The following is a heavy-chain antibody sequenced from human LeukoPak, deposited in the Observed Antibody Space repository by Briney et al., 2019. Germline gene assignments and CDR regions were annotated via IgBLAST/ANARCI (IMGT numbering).Heavy chain of an antibody. Sequence: GGSLRLSCAASGFTFSSNWMHWVRQAPGKGLVWVSRINEDGSTINYADSVKGRSTIFRDNAKNTLYLQMNSLRAEDTAVYYCVRDLGGRSGHWGQGTLVTVSS. D-gene: IGHD1-26*01. CDR1: GFTFSSNW. V-gene: IGHV3-74*01. J-gene: IGHJ4*02. CDR3: VRDLGGRSGH. CDR2: INEDGSTI.